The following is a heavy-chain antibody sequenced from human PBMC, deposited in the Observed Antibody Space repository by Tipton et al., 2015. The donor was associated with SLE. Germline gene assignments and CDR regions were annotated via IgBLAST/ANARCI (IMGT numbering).Heavy chain of an antibody. CDR3: AMGRAVTH. V-gene: IGHV4-39*07. D-gene: IGHD1-26*01. CDR1: GGSISSSSFH. CDR2: IYYSGST. Sequence: TLSLTCTVSGGSISSSSFHWGWIRQPPGKGLEWIGSIYYSGSTYYNPSLKSRVTISVDTSKNQFSLKLSSVTAADTAVYYCAMGRAVTHWGQGTLVTVSS. J-gene: IGHJ4*02.